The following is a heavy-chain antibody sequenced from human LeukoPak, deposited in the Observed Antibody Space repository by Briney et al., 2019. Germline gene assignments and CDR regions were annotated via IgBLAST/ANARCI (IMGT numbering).Heavy chain of an antibody. Sequence: SETLSLTCAVSGASISSASDYWGWIRQPPGKGLEWLGSIYYGGSTYDNPSLRSRVTISVDTSKNQFSLKLTSVAAADTAVYYCARIGGGSWRNPGYWFDPWGQGNLVTVSS. CDR2: IYYGGST. V-gene: IGHV4-39*01. CDR3: ARIGGGSWRNPGYWFDP. CDR1: GASISSASDY. D-gene: IGHD2-15*01. J-gene: IGHJ5*02.